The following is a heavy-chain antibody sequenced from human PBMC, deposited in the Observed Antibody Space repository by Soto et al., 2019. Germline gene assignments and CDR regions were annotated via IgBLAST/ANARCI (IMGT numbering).Heavy chain of an antibody. CDR1: GGTFTSIA. D-gene: IGHD6-13*01. J-gene: IGHJ6*02. Sequence: QVHLVQSSAEVKKPGSSVKVSCKASGGTFTSIAFSWVRQAPGQGLEWMGGIIPVLGTPNYAQKFQARVTITADASTTTVHMELSRLRSDGTAVYYCASSAGLDHLLNYYGLNVWGQGTTVTV. CDR3: ASSAGLDHLLNYYGLNV. V-gene: IGHV1-69*01. CDR2: IIPVLGTP.